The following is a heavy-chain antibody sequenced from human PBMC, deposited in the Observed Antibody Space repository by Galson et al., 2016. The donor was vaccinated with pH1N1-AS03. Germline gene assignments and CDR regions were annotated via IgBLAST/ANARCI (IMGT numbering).Heavy chain of an antibody. Sequence: SLRLSCATSGFTFSGYWMSWVRQAPGKGLEWVANIKEDGSGKYYVDSVKGRFTISRDNAKNSVYLQMNSLRADDTAVYCCARGIGAAGSAWGQGTLVPVSS. V-gene: IGHV3-7*03. CDR1: GFTFSGYW. CDR3: ARGIGAAGSA. D-gene: IGHD6-13*01. J-gene: IGHJ4*02. CDR2: IKEDGSGK.